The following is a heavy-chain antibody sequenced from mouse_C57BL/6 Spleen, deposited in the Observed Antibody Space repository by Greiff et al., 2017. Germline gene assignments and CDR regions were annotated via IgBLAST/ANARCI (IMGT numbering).Heavy chain of an antibody. CDR2: INPGSGGT. D-gene: IGHD1-1*01. Sequence: VQLQQSGAELVRPGTSVKVSCKASGYAFTNYLIEWVKQRPGQGLEWIGVINPGSGGTNYNEKFKGKATLTADKSSSTAYMQLSSLTSEDSAVYFCAVLLRSPSAYWGQGTLVTVSA. CDR1: GYAFTNYL. CDR3: AVLLRSPSAY. V-gene: IGHV1-54*01. J-gene: IGHJ3*01.